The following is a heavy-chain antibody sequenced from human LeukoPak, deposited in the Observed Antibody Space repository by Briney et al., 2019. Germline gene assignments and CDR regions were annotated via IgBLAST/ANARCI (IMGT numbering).Heavy chain of an antibody. V-gene: IGHV3-7*01. CDR2: IKQDGNEK. CDR3: ARDQRACTSTSCYYYYYGMDV. J-gene: IGHJ6*02. CDR1: GFTFGSYS. D-gene: IGHD2-2*01. Sequence: GGSLRLSCAASGFTFGSYSMNWVRQAPGKGLEWVANIKQDGNEKYYVDSVKGRFTISRDNAKNSLYLQMNSLRAEDTAIYYCARDQRACTSTSCYYYYYGMDVWGQGTTVTVSS.